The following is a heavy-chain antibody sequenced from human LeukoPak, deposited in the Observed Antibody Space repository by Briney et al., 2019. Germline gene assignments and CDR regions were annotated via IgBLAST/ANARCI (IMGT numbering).Heavy chain of an antibody. CDR1: GYNFISYY. V-gene: IGHV1-46*01. J-gene: IGHJ6*02. Sequence: ASVKVSCKASGYNFISYYMHWVRQAPGQGLEWMGIINPSGGSTSYAEKFQDRVTMTRDTSTSTVYMELSSLKSEDTAVYYCAREDVVLVDAVRYYYYGMDVWGQGTTVTVSS. CDR2: INPSGGST. D-gene: IGHD2-8*01. CDR3: AREDVVLVDAVRYYYYGMDV.